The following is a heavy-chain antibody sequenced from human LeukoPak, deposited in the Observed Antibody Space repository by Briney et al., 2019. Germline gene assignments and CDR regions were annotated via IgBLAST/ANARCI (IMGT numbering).Heavy chain of an antibody. CDR1: RGTFSSYA. CDR2: IIPILGIA. Sequence: SVKVSCKASRGTFSSYAISWVRQAPGQGLEWMGRIIPILGIANYAQKFQGRVTITADKSTSTAYMELSSLRSEDTAVYYCARSTYYDSSGLRAGFDIWGQGTMVTVSS. D-gene: IGHD3-22*01. J-gene: IGHJ3*02. V-gene: IGHV1-69*04. CDR3: ARSTYYDSSGLRAGFDI.